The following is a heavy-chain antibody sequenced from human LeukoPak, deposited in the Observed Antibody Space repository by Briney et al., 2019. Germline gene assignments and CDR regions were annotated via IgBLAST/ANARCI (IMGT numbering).Heavy chain of an antibody. D-gene: IGHD5-12*01. J-gene: IGHJ4*02. CDR1: GGTFSSYA. CDR3: ARTSGYDSVFDY. Sequence: ASVKVSCKASGGTFSSYAISWVRQAPGQGLEWMGGIIPIFGTANYAQKFQGRVTIIADESTSTAYIELSSLRSEDAAVYYCARTSGYDSVFDYWGQGTLVTVSS. V-gene: IGHV1-69*13. CDR2: IIPIFGTA.